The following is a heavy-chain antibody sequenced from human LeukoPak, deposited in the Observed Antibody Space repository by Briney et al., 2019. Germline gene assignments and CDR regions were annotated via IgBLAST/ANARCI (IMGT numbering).Heavy chain of an antibody. J-gene: IGHJ6*02. V-gene: IGHV1-24*01. Sequence: ASVKVSCKVSGYTLTELSMHWVRQAPGKGLEWMGGFGPEDGETIYAQKFQGRVTMTEDTSTDTAYMELSSLRSEDTAVYYCATTIAAAGNYYGMDVWGQGTTVTVSS. CDR2: FGPEDGET. D-gene: IGHD6-13*01. CDR3: ATTIAAAGNYYGMDV. CDR1: GYTLTELS.